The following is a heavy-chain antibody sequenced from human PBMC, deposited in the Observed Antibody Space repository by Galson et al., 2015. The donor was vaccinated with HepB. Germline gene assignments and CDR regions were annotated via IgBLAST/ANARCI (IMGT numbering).Heavy chain of an antibody. V-gene: IGHV4-59*01. Sequence: SLTCTVSGGSISSYYWSWIRRPPGKGLEWIGYIYYSGSTNYNPSLKSRVTISVDTSKNQFSLKLSSVTAADTAVYYCARLDGSGSYSLDYWGQGTLVTVSS. CDR2: IYYSGST. D-gene: IGHD3-10*01. CDR1: GGSISSYY. J-gene: IGHJ4*02. CDR3: ARLDGSGSYSLDY.